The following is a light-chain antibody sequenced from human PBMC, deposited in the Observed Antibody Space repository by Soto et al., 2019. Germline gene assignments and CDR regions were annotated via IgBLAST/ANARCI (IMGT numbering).Light chain of an antibody. CDR1: QSINSL. Sequence: DIQMTQSPSTLSASVGDSVTITCRASQSINSLVAWYQQQPGKAPKLLIHDASILENGVPSRLSGSGSGTGFPLTITSLQPDDFATYYCLQYDHYSTFGQGTKLEI. V-gene: IGKV1-5*01. CDR2: DAS. CDR3: LQYDHYST. J-gene: IGKJ2*01.